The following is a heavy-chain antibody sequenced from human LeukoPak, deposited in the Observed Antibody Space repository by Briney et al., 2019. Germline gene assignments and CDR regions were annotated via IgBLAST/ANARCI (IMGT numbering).Heavy chain of an antibody. CDR2: ISSSSSTI. D-gene: IGHD2-2*02. V-gene: IGHV3-48*02. CDR3: AREEIVVVPAAIGGAFDI. Sequence: GGSLRLSCAASGFTFSSYSMNWVRQAPGKGLEWVSYISSSSSTIYYADSVKGRFTISRDNAKNSLYLQMNSLRDEDTAVYYCAREEIVVVPAAIGGAFDIWGQGTMVTVSS. J-gene: IGHJ3*02. CDR1: GFTFSSYS.